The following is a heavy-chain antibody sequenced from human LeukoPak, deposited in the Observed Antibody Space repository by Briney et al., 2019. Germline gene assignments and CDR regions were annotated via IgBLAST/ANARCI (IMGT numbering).Heavy chain of an antibody. V-gene: IGHV3-30*02. J-gene: IGHJ4*02. CDR2: IRNDGGNK. Sequence: PGGSLRLSCAASGFRFSGIGMHWVRQAPGKGLDWVAYIRNDGGNKQYADSAKGRFSISRDNSKNTLSLEMNSLRAEDTAVYYCAKDLWYTSSSEEYWGQGTLVTVSS. D-gene: IGHD6-6*01. CDR3: AKDLWYTSSSEEY. CDR1: GFRFSGIG.